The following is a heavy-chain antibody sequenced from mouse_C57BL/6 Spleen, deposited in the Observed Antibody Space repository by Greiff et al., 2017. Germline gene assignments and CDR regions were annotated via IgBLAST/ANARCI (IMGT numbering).Heavy chain of an antibody. CDR2: INPGSGGT. J-gene: IGHJ4*01. CDR1: GYAFTNYL. D-gene: IGHD2-3*01. CDR3: ARGWLLRRAMDY. Sequence: VKLQESGAELVRPGTSVKVSCKASGYAFTNYLIEWVKQRPGQGLEWIGVINPGSGGTNYNEKFKGKATLTADKSSSTAYMQLSSLTSEDSAVYFCARGWLLRRAMDYWGQGTSVTVSS. V-gene: IGHV1-54*01.